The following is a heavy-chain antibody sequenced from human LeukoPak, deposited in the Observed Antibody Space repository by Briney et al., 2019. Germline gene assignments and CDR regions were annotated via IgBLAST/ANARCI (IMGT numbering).Heavy chain of an antibody. CDR1: GFTFSTYW. CDR2: INGDGGSS. D-gene: IGHD3-16*01. V-gene: IGHV3-74*01. Sequence: GGSLRLSCAASGFTFSTYWMHWLRQIPGKGLVWVSRINGDGGSSAYADSVKGRFTISRDNAKNTLYLQMNSLRAEDTAVYYCAGHDRARLVSQYYYSGIDVWGQGTTVTVSS. J-gene: IGHJ6*02. CDR3: AGHDRARLVSQYYYSGIDV.